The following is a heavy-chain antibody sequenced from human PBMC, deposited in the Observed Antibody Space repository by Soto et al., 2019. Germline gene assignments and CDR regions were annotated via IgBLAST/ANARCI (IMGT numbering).Heavy chain of an antibody. J-gene: IGHJ6*02. CDR2: ISGSGGST. CDR3: AKDSYVWGSYRPTPVYYGMDV. Sequence: PGGSLRLSCAASGFTFSSYAMSWVRQAPGKGLEWVSAISGSGGSTYYADSVKGRFTISRDNSKNTLYLQMNSLRAEDTAVYYCAKDSYVWGSYRPTPVYYGMDVWGQGTTVTVSS. V-gene: IGHV3-23*01. D-gene: IGHD3-16*02. CDR1: GFTFSSYA.